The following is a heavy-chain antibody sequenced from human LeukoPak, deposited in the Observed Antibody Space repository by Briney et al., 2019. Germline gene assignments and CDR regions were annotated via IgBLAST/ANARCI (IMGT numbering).Heavy chain of an antibody. CDR2: IIPIFGTA. CDR1: GGTFSSYA. Sequence: SVKVSCKASGGTFSSYAISWVRQAPGQGLEWMGGIIPIFGTANYAQKFQGRVTITTDESTSTAYMELSSLRSEDTAVYYCARGPGGTAMAPDCWGQGTLVTVSS. J-gene: IGHJ4*02. D-gene: IGHD5-18*01. CDR3: ARGPGGTAMAPDC. V-gene: IGHV1-69*05.